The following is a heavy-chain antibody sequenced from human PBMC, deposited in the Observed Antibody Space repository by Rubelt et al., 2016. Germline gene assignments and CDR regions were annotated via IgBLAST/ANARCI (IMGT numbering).Heavy chain of an antibody. CDR1: GYTFTGYY. Sequence: QVQLVQSGAEVKKPGASVKVSCKASGYTFTGYYMHWVRQAPGQGLEWMGWINPNSGGTNYAQKCQGRVTMTRDTSISTAYMELSRLRSDDTAVYYGARDLYKGPRWLVAYWGQGTLVTVSS. J-gene: IGHJ4*02. D-gene: IGHD6-19*01. CDR3: ARDLYKGPRWLVAY. CDR2: INPNSGGT. V-gene: IGHV1-2*02.